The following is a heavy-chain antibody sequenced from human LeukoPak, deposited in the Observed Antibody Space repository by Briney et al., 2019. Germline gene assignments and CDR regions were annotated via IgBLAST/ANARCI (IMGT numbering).Heavy chain of an antibody. D-gene: IGHD2-15*01. V-gene: IGHV4-39*07. CDR3: ARVHCSGGSCYHLDY. CDR2: IYYSGST. CDR1: GGSTSSISYY. Sequence: SETLSLTCTVSGGSTSSISYYWGWIRQPPGKGLEWIGSIYYSGSTYYNPSLKSRVTISVDTSKNQFSLKLSSVTAADTAVYYCARVHCSGGSCYHLDYWGQGTLVTVSS. J-gene: IGHJ4*02.